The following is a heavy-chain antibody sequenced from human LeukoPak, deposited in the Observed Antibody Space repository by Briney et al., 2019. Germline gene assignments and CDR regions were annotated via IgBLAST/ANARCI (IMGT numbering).Heavy chain of an antibody. CDR1: GFTFSSYS. D-gene: IGHD3-22*01. CDR2: ISGNGGNT. CDR3: AKGFYDTSGYTILGY. J-gene: IGHJ4*02. Sequence: GGSLRLSCAASGFTFSSYSMNWVRQAPGKGLELVSTISGNGGNTYYADSVKGRFTISRDNSKNTLYLHMSSLRAEDTAVYYCAKGFYDTSGYTILGYWGQGTLVTVSS. V-gene: IGHV3-23*01.